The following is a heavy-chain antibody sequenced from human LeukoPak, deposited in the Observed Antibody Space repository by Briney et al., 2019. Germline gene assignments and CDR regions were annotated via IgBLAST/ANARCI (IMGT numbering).Heavy chain of an antibody. J-gene: IGHJ4*02. V-gene: IGHV3-30*02. CDR3: AKDAPIFSYGHPVIQ. Sequence: GGSLRLSCAASGFTFISYGMHSVRQAPGKGLEWVAFIWYDGSNKYYADSVKGRFTISRDNSKNTLYLQMNSLRAEDTAVYYCAKDAPIFSYGHPVIQWGQRTLVTVSS. CDR2: IWYDGSNK. CDR1: GFTFISYG. D-gene: IGHD5-18*01.